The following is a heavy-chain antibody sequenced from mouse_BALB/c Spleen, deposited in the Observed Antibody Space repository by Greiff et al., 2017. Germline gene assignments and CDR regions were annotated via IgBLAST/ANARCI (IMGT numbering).Heavy chain of an antibody. V-gene: IGHV1-77*01. CDR2: IYPGSGNT. Sequence: QVQLQQSGAELARPGASVKLSCKASGYTFTDYYINWVKQRTGQGLEWIGEIYPGSGNTYYNEKFKGKATLTADKSSSTAYMQLSSLTSEDSAVYFCARSRDYYGSGAYWGQGTLVTVSA. D-gene: IGHD1-1*01. CDR3: ARSRDYYGSGAY. CDR1: GYTFTDYY. J-gene: IGHJ3*01.